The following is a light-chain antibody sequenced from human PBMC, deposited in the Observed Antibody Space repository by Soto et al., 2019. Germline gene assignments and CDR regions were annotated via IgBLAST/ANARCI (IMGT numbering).Light chain of an antibody. Sequence: DIQMTQSPSTLAASVGDRVTITCRASQSVGSSLAWYQQRPGKAPNLLISDASSLERGVPSRFSRRGCGTEFTLTISSLQLDHFATSHCHQYNNYSQPFGQGTKVDIK. CDR2: DAS. V-gene: IGKV1-5*01. J-gene: IGKJ1*01. CDR3: HQYNNYSQP. CDR1: QSVGSS.